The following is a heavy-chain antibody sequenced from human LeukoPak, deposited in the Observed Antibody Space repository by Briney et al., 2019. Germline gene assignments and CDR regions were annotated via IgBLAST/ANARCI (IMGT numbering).Heavy chain of an antibody. D-gene: IGHD2-8*01. CDR2: ISPYNGNT. CDR3: ASCHCTNGVCYGECEYFQH. CDR1: GYTFTGYY. V-gene: IGHV1-18*04. Sequence: GASVKVSCKASGYTFTGYYMHWVRQAPGQGLEWMGWISPYNGNTNYAQKLQGRVTMTTDTSTSTAYMELRSLRSDDTAVYYCASCHCTNGVCYGECEYFQHWGQGTLVTVSS. J-gene: IGHJ1*01.